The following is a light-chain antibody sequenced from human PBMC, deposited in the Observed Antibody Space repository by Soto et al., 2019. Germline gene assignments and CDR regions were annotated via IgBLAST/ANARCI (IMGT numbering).Light chain of an antibody. CDR2: VGTGGIVG. V-gene: IGLV9-49*01. CDR1: SGYSNYQ. CDR3: GAHHGSGSNFVSWV. J-gene: IGLJ3*02. Sequence: QLVLTQPPSASASLGASVTLTCTLSSGYSNYQVDWYQQRPGKGPRFVMRVGTGGIVGSKGDGIPDRFSVLGSGLNRYLTIKNIQEEDESDYHCGAHHGSGSNFVSWVFGGGTKVTVL.